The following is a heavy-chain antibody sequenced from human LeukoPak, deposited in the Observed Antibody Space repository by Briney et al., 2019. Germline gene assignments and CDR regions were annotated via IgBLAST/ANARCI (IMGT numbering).Heavy chain of an antibody. CDR3: ARATNNYDFWSGYQFDP. D-gene: IGHD3-3*01. V-gene: IGHV4-34*01. Sequence: SETLSLTCAVYGGSFSGYYWSWIRQPPGKGLEWIGEINHGGSTNYNPSLKSRVTISVDTSKNQFSLKLSSVTAADTAVYYCARATNNYDFWSGYQFDPWGQGTLVTVSS. J-gene: IGHJ5*02. CDR1: GGSFSGYY. CDR2: INHGGST.